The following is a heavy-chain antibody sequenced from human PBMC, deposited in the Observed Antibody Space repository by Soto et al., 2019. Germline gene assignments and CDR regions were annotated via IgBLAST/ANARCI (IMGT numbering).Heavy chain of an antibody. CDR3: TTEFLATVTTQWDDY. CDR2: IKSKTDGGTT. V-gene: IGHV3-15*01. Sequence: GGSLRLSCAASGFTFSNAWMSWVRQAPGKGLEWVGRIKSKTDGGTTEYAAPVKGRFTISRDDSKNKLYLQMNSLKTEDTAVYYCTTEFLATVTTQWDDYWGQGTLVTVSS. J-gene: IGHJ4*02. CDR1: GFTFSNAW. D-gene: IGHD4-4*01.